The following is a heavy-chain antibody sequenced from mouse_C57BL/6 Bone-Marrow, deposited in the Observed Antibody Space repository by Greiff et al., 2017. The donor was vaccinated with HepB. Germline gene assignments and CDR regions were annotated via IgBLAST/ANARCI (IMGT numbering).Heavy chain of an antibody. CDR2: ISSGGSYT. CDR3: ARHVYDGYLYAMDY. CDR1: GFTFSSYG. Sequence: EVKLQESGGDLVKPGGSLKLSCAASGFTFSSYGMSWVRQTPDKRLEWVATISSGGSYTYYPDSVKGRFTISRDNAKNTLYLQMSSLKSEDTAMYYCARHVYDGYLYAMDYWGQGTSVTVSS. J-gene: IGHJ4*01. V-gene: IGHV5-6*01. D-gene: IGHD2-3*01.